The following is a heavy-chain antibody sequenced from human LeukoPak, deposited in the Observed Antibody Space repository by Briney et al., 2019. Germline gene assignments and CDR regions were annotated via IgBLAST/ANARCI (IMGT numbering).Heavy chain of an antibody. CDR1: GYTFTGHY. Sequence: ASVKVSCKASGYTFTGHYIHWVRQTPGQGFEWMGWINPNSGGTNYAQKFQGRFTMNRDTSISTAYMELSRLRSDDTAVYYCARERLSPGKGFDYWGQGTLVTVSS. V-gene: IGHV1-2*02. CDR3: ARERLSPGKGFDY. D-gene: IGHD4-23*01. J-gene: IGHJ4*02. CDR2: INPNSGGT.